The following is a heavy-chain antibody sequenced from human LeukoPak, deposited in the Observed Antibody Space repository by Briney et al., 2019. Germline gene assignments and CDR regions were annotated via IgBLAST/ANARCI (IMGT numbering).Heavy chain of an antibody. CDR3: ARGATISETGYFDF. D-gene: IGHD5-24*01. J-gene: IGHJ4*03. CDR1: GGSFSRYY. V-gene: IGHV4-34*01. Sequence: SETLSLTCAVYGGSFSRYYWSWIRQSPGKGLEWIAEIDHRGDTNYNPSVKSRVTISVDTSKNQFSLKVRSLSAADTAVYYCARGATISETGYFDFWGQGALVTVSS. CDR2: IDHRGDT.